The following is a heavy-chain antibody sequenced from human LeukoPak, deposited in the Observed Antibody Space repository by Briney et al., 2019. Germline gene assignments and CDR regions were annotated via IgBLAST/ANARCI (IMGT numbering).Heavy chain of an antibody. D-gene: IGHD3-10*01. Sequence: SVKVSCKASGGTFSSYAISWVRQAPGQGLEWMGRIIPILGIANYAQKFQGRVTITADKSTSTAYMELSSLRSEDTAVYYCARAGGTMVRGVIRREFDYWGQGTLVTVSS. CDR1: GGTFSSYA. CDR2: IIPILGIA. CDR3: ARAGGTMVRGVIRREFDY. V-gene: IGHV1-69*04. J-gene: IGHJ4*02.